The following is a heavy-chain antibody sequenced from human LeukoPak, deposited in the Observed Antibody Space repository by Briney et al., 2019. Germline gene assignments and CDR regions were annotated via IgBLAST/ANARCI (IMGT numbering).Heavy chain of an antibody. CDR3: ARGGLYSYGLIDY. J-gene: IGHJ4*02. V-gene: IGHV3-74*01. Sequence: GGSLRLSCAASGFTFSSYWMHWVRQAPGKGLVWVSRINSDGSTTTYADPVKGRFTISRDNAKNTLYLQMNSLRAEDTAVYSCARGGLYSYGLIDYWGQGSQVTVSS. CDR1: GFTFSSYW. D-gene: IGHD5-18*01. CDR2: INSDGSTT.